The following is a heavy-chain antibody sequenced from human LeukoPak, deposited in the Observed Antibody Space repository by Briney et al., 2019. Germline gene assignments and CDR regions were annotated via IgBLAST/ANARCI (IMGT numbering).Heavy chain of an antibody. J-gene: IGHJ4*02. D-gene: IGHD4-17*01. CDR2: IIPILGIA. V-gene: IGHV1-69*04. Sequence: GASVKVSCKASGGTFSSYAISWVRQAPGQGLEWMGRIIPILGIANYAQKFQGRVTITADKSTSTAYMELSSLRSEDTAVYYCASPHDYCDYVYGGYDCWVQGTLVTVSS. CDR3: ASPHDYCDYVYGGYDC. CDR1: GGTFSSYA.